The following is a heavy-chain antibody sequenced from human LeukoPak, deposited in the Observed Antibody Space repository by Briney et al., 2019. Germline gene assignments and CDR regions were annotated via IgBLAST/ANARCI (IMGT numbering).Heavy chain of an antibody. J-gene: IGHJ3*02. D-gene: IGHD6-19*01. V-gene: IGHV3-30*18. CDR2: ISYDGSNK. CDR3: AKDALTGYSSGWYRPHAFDI. Sequence: GGSLRLSCAASGFTFSSYGMHWVRQAPGKGLEWVAVISYDGSNKYYADSVKGRFTISRDNSKNTLYLQMNSLRAEDTAVYYCAKDALTGYSSGWYRPHAFDIWGQGTMVTVSS. CDR1: GFTFSSYG.